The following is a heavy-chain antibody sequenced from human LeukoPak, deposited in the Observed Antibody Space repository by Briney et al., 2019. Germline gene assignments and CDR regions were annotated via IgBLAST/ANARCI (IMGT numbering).Heavy chain of an antibody. Sequence: GGSLRLFCAASGFTYRSYAMNWVRQAPGKGLEWVSAISGSGSATYYADSVKGRFTISRDNSKNTLYLQMNSLRAEDTAVYYCARIHNLGILAHFDYWGQGTLVTVSS. CDR3: ARIHNLGILAHFDY. CDR1: GFTYRSYA. CDR2: ISGSGSAT. D-gene: IGHD1-1*01. J-gene: IGHJ4*02. V-gene: IGHV3-23*01.